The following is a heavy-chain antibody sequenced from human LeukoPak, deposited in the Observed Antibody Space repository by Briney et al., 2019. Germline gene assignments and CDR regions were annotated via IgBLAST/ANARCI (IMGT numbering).Heavy chain of an antibody. CDR1: GFTFSSYA. V-gene: IGHV3-23*01. Sequence: PGGSLRLSCAASGFTFSSYAMSWVRQAPGKGLEWVSTISGSGGSTYYADSVKGRFTISRDNSKNTLYVQMNSLRAEDTAVYYCAKDSPVGYLDGPLDVWGQGTTVTVSS. D-gene: IGHD3-9*01. J-gene: IGHJ6*02. CDR2: ISGSGGST. CDR3: AKDSPVGYLDGPLDV.